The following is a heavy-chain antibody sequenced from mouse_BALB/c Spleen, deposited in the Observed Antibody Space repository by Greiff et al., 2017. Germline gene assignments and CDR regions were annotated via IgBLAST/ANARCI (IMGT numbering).Heavy chain of an antibody. Sequence: EVQVVESGGGLVQPGGSRKLSCAASGFTFSDYGMAWVRQAPGKGPEWVAFISNLAYSIYYADTVTGRFTISRENAKNTLYLEMSSLRSEDTAMYYCARDQGDYGSGTRFAYWGQGTLVTVSA. J-gene: IGHJ3*01. V-gene: IGHV5-15*02. CDR2: ISNLAYSI. CDR1: GFTFSDYG. CDR3: ARDQGDYGSGTRFAY. D-gene: IGHD1-1*01.